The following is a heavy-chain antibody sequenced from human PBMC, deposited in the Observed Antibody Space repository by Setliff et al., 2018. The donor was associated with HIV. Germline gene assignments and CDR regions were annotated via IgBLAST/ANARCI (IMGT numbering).Heavy chain of an antibody. V-gene: IGHV4-39*01. CDR3: ARQPGIVVAGPLDY. Sequence: PSETLSLTCTVSGGSISRSNYYWGWIRQPPGKGLDWIGSVDYSGSTYYNPSLKSRVTISADTSKNQFSLKLSSVTAADTAVYSCARQPGIVVAGPLDYWGQGTLVTVSS. D-gene: IGHD6-19*01. CDR1: GGSISRSNYY. J-gene: IGHJ4*02. CDR2: VDYSGST.